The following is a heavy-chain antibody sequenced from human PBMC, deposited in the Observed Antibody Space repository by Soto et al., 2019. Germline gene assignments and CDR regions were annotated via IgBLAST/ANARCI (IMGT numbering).Heavy chain of an antibody. J-gene: IGHJ4*02. CDR1: GGTFSSYA. Sequence: QVQLVQSGAAVKKPGSSVKVSCKASGGTFSSYAISWVRQAPGQGLEWMGGIIPIFGTANYAQKFQGKVTITADKSTSTAYMELSSLRSEDTAVYYCARGPSGGGSGYADYWGQGTMVTVSS. D-gene: IGHD3-22*01. CDR2: IIPIFGTA. V-gene: IGHV1-69*06. CDR3: ARGPSGGGSGYADY.